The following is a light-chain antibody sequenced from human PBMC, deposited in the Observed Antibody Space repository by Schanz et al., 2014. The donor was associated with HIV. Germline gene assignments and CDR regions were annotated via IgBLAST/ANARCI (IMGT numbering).Light chain of an antibody. J-gene: IGKJ3*01. CDR2: GAS. V-gene: IGKV3-20*01. Sequence: EIVLTQSPGTLSLSPGERGTLSCRASQSVKSNFIGWYQQKPGQAPRLLIFGASNRATGIPDRFSGGGSGTDFTLTISRLEPEDFAVYYCHLYGRSFGPGTKVDIK. CDR1: QSVKSNF. CDR3: HLYGRS.